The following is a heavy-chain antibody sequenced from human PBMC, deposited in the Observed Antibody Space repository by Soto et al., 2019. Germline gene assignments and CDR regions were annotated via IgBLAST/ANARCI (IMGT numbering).Heavy chain of an antibody. CDR3: ANQRGVPAAIFEGYYYGMDV. J-gene: IGHJ6*02. CDR2: ISGSGGST. Sequence: EVQLLESGGGLVQPGGSLRLSCAASGFTFSSYAMSWVRQAPGKGLEWVSAISGSGGSTYYADSVKGRFIISRDNSKNTLYLQMNSLRAEETAVYYCANQRGVPAAIFEGYYYGMDVWGQGTTVTVSS. D-gene: IGHD2-2*02. CDR1: GFTFSSYA. V-gene: IGHV3-23*01.